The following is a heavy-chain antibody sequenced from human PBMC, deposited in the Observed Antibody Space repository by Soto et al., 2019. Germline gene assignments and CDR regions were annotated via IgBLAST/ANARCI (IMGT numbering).Heavy chain of an antibody. J-gene: IGHJ6*03. CDR3: AKGLHSASGYYYMDV. D-gene: IGHD3-10*01. CDR2: LSYAGDT. V-gene: IGHV3-13*01. Sequence: GGSRSLSCAASGFSLSTYAMHWVRQATGKGREGVAGLSYAGDTYYPGSGKGRFTVSRESAKNSLYLQMNSLTAGDTAVYYCAKGLHSASGYYYMDVWGKGTTVTVSS. CDR1: GFSLSTYA.